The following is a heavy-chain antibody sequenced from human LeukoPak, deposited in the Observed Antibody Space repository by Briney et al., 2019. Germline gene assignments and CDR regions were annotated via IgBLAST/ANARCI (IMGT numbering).Heavy chain of an antibody. V-gene: IGHV1-18*01. CDR1: GYTFTSYG. J-gene: IGHJ4*02. D-gene: IGHD5-12*01. Sequence: GALVKVSCKASGYTFTSYGISWVRQAPGQGLEWMGWISAYNGNTNSAQNLQGRVTMTTDTSTSTAYIELRSLRSDDTAVYYCARDPDYLNLLYWGQGTLVTVSS. CDR3: ARDPDYLNLLY. CDR2: ISAYNGNT.